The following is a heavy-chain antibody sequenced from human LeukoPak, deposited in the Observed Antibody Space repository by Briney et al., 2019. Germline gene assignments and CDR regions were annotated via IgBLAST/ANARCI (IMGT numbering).Heavy chain of an antibody. D-gene: IGHD3-10*01. CDR1: GYTLTGYY. CDR2: INPNSGGT. CDR3: ARSGIGFGATFDY. V-gene: IGHV1-2*06. Sequence: GASVKVSCKATGYTLTGYYMHWVRQAPGQGLEWMGRINPNSGGTNYAQKFQGRVTMTRDTSISTAYMELRSLRSDDTAVYYCARSGIGFGATFDYWGQGTLVTVSS. J-gene: IGHJ4*02.